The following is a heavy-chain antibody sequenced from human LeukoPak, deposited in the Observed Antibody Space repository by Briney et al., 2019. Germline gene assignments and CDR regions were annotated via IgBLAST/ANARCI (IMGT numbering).Heavy chain of an antibody. D-gene: IGHD2-8*01. J-gene: IGHJ4*02. CDR3: VKGSPPMACTSGICPFDY. CDR1: GFTFSNYA. V-gene: IGHV3-23*01. CDR2: ISGSGGIT. Sequence: GGSLRLSCVGSGFTFSNYAMNWVRQAPGKGLEWVSGISGSGGITDYSDSVKGRFSISRDNAKNTVYLQMNRLRAEDTALYFFVKGSPPMACTSGICPFDYWGQGALVTVSS.